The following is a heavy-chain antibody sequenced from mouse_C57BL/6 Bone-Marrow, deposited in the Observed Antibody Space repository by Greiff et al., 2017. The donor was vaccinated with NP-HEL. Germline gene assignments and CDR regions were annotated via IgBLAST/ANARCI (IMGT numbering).Heavy chain of an antibody. V-gene: IGHV7-1*01. J-gene: IGHJ4*01. Sequence: EVQVVESGGGLVQSGRSLRLSCATSGFTFSDFYMEWVRQAPGKGLEWIAASRNKANDYTTEYSASVKGRFIVSRDTSQSILYLQMNALRAEDTAIYYCARGAYYSNAYAMDYWGQGTSVTVSS. D-gene: IGHD2-5*01. CDR1: GFTFSDFY. CDR2: SRNKANDYTT. CDR3: ARGAYYSNAYAMDY.